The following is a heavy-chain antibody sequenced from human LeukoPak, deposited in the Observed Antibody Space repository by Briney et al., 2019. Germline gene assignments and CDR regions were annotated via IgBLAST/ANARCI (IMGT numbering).Heavy chain of an antibody. CDR2: IYTSGST. Sequence: SETLSLTCTVSGGSISSDYWSWIRQPAGKGLEWIGRIYTSGSTDYNPSPKSRVTISVDTSNNQFSLNLNSVTAVDTAVYYCARTPGFGESPDYWGQGTLVTVSS. V-gene: IGHV4-4*07. CDR1: GGSISSDY. CDR3: ARTPGFGESPDY. D-gene: IGHD3-10*01. J-gene: IGHJ4*02.